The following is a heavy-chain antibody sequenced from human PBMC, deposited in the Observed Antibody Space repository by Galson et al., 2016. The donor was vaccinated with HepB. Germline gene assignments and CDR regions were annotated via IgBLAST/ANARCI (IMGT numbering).Heavy chain of an antibody. Sequence: TLSLTCAVSGASVSSGGYFWSWIRQPPGKGLEWIGEIHHSGTTKYNPSLESRVTISLDTSKNQLSLKLTSVTAADMSVYYCARGVHTSVPGDNWFDPWGQGTLVTVSS. V-gene: IGHV4-30-2*01. D-gene: IGHD6-19*01. CDR3: ARGVHTSVPGDNWFDP. J-gene: IGHJ5*02. CDR2: IHHSGTT. CDR1: GASVSSGGYF.